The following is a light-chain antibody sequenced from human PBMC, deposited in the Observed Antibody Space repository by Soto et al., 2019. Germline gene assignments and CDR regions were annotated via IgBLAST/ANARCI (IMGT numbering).Light chain of an antibody. Sequence: EIVLTQSPATLSLSPGERATLSCRASQSVAGTYLAWYQQKPGQAPRLLIYGASNRATGIPDRFSGSGSGTDFTLTISRLEPEDFAVYYCQQYGSSGTFGQGTKVDIK. CDR1: QSVAGTY. J-gene: IGKJ1*01. CDR2: GAS. V-gene: IGKV3-20*01. CDR3: QQYGSSGT.